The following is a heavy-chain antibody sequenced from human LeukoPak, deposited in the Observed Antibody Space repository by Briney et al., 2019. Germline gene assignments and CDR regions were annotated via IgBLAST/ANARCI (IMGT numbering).Heavy chain of an antibody. CDR1: GGSFSGYY. V-gene: IGHV4-34*01. J-gene: IGHJ4*02. CDR2: INHSGST. CDR3: ARGHSSVVTAIPYYFGY. Sequence: SETLSLTCAVYGGSFSGYYRSWIRQPPGKGLEWIGEINHSGSTNYNPSLKSRVTILVDMSKNQVSLKLASVTAADTAVYYCARGHSSVVTAIPYYFGYWGQGTLVTVSS. D-gene: IGHD2-21*02.